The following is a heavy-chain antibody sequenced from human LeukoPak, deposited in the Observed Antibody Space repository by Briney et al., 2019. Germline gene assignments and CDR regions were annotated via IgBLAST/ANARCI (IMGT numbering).Heavy chain of an antibody. V-gene: IGHV4-38-2*02. CDR3: AREPGWGRGVIINYFDY. CDR1: GYSISSGYY. J-gene: IGHJ4*02. Sequence: SETLSLTCAVSGYSISSGYYWGWIRQPPGKGLEWIGSIYHSGSTYYNPSLKSRVTISVDTSKNQFSLKLSSVTAADTAVYYCAREPGWGRGVIINYFDYWGQGTLVTVSS. D-gene: IGHD3-10*01. CDR2: IYHSGST.